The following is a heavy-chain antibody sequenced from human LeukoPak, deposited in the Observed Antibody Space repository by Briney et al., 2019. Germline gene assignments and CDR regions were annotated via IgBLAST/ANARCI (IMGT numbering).Heavy chain of an antibody. CDR2: IYSDGSI. CDR3: ARDNFGSGSFDY. CDR1: GFLVSSKY. V-gene: IGHV3-66*01. Sequence: PGGSLRLSCAASGFLVSSKYMSWVRQAPGKGLEWVSGIYSDGSIYYADSVKGRFTVSRDISKNALSLQVNSLRVEDTALYYCARDNFGSGSFDYWGQGTLVTVSS. J-gene: IGHJ4*02. D-gene: IGHD3-10*01.